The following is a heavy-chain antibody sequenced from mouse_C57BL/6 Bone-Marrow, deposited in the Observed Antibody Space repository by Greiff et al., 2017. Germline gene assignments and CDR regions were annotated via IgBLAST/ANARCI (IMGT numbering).Heavy chain of an antibody. V-gene: IGHV14-4*01. Sequence: VQLKQSGAELVRPGASVKLSCTASGFNIKDDYIHWVKQRPEQGLEWIGWIDPEIGDTEYASKFQGKATITSDTSSNTAYLQLSSLTSEDTAVYYFSSFACNYFDFWGQGTPLTVAS. CDR2: IDPEIGDT. J-gene: IGHJ2*01. CDR3: SSFACNYFDF. CDR1: GFNIKDDY.